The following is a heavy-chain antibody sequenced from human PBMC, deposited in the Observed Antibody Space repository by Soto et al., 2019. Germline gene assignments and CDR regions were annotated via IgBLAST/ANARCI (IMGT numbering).Heavy chain of an antibody. CDR3: ARNRSFTLGFYYDGMDV. D-gene: IGHD6-6*01. J-gene: IGHJ6*02. CDR1: GYSFASYW. CDR2: IDPVDSDT. V-gene: IGHV5-51*01. Sequence: ESLTISYQGSGYSFASYWIVLVRQMPGKELEWMGIIDPVDSDTRYSPSFQGQVTISADKSLRTAYLQWTRLKASDTALYYCARNRSFTLGFYYDGMDVWGQGTTVTVSS.